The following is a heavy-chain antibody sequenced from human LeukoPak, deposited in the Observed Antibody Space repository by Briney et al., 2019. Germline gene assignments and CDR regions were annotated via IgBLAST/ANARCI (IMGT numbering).Heavy chain of an antibody. CDR1: GYTFTSYD. V-gene: IGHV1-8*01. CDR3: ARTLSITMVRGVIINWFDP. CDR2: MNPNSGNT. D-gene: IGHD3-10*01. Sequence: ASVKVSCKASGYTFTSYDINWVRQATGQGLEWMGWMNPNSGNTGYAQKFQGRVTMTRNTSISTAYMELSSLRSEDTAVYYCARTLSITMVRGVIINWFDPWGQGTLVTVSS. J-gene: IGHJ5*02.